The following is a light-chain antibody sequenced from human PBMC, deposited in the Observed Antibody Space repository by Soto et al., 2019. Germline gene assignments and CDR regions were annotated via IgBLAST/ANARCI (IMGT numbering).Light chain of an antibody. J-gene: IGLJ1*01. V-gene: IGLV1-40*01. CDR2: GNT. Sequence: QSVLTQPPSVSGAPGQRVTISCTGSSSNIGAGYDVHWYQQLPGTAPKLLIYGNTNRPSGVPDRFSGSKSGTSASLAITGLQAEDEADYYCQSYDRSLSGSRVFGTGTKLTV. CDR3: QSYDRSLSGSRV. CDR1: SSNIGAGYD.